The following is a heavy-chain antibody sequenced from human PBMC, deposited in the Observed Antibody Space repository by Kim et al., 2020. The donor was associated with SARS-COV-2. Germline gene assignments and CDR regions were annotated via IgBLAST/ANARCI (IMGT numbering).Heavy chain of an antibody. D-gene: IGHD3-22*01. J-gene: IGHJ4*02. V-gene: IGHV4-39*01. Sequence: SETLSLSCTVSGGSISNSFNYWGWIRQRPGKGLEWIGSVYHSGRTYDSPSLKSRVTVSVDTSKNQFSLKVTSVTAADTAVYFCARLPHDSSGYVDCWGQGNLVTVSS. CDR1: GGSISNSFNY. CDR2: VYHSGRT. CDR3: ARLPHDSSGYVDC.